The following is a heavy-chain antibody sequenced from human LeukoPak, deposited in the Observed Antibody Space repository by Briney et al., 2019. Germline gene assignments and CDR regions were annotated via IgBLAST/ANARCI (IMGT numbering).Heavy chain of an antibody. V-gene: IGHV4-59*01. Sequence: SETLSLTCTVSGDSISSYYWRWIPQPPGKGLEWIGYIYYSGSTNYNPSLKNRVTISVDTSKNQFSLKLTSVTVADTAVYYCARGYYYQNYYFDYWGQGTLVTVSS. J-gene: IGHJ4*02. CDR3: ARGYYYQNYYFDY. CDR2: IYYSGST. D-gene: IGHD5-12*01. CDR1: GDSISSYY.